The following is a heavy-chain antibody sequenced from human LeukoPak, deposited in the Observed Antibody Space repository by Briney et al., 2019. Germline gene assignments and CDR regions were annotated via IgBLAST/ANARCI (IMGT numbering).Heavy chain of an antibody. CDR2: INHSGST. CDR1: GGSFSGYY. D-gene: IGHD2-2*01. V-gene: IGHV4-34*01. Sequence: SETLSLTCAVYGGSFSGYYWSWIRQPPGKGLEWIGEINHSGSTNYNPSLKSRVIISVDTSKNQFSLKLSSVTAADTAVYYCARGCSSTSCYYYYYYYMDVWGKGTTVTVSS. CDR3: ARGCSSTSCYYYYYYYMDV. J-gene: IGHJ6*03.